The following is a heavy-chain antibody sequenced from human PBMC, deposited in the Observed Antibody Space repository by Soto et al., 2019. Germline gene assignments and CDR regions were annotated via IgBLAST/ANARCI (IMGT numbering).Heavy chain of an antibody. Sequence: GGSLRLSCAASGFTFSIYWMSWFRQAPGKGLEWVANIKQDGSEKYYVDSVKGRFTISRDNAKNSLYLQMNSLRAEDTAVYYSSRRLRAGTTVRYFEYWGQGTLVTVSS. J-gene: IGHJ4*02. D-gene: IGHD1-7*01. V-gene: IGHV3-7*01. CDR1: GFTFSIYW. CDR3: SRRLRAGTTVRYFEY. CDR2: IKQDGSEK.